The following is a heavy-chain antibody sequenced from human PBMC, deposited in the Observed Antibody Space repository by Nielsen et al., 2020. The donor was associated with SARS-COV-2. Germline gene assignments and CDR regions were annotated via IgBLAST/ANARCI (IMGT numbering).Heavy chain of an antibody. J-gene: IGHJ3*02. CDR3: ARIQLLGYCSSTSCPWNAFDI. Sequence: SGPTLVKPTGTLTLTCTVSGFSLSNARMGVSWIRQPPGKALEWLAHIFSNDEKSYSTSLKSRLTISKDTSKSQVVLTMTNMDPVDTATYYCARIQLLGYCSSTSCPWNAFDIWGQGTMVTVSS. D-gene: IGHD2-2*01. V-gene: IGHV2-26*01. CDR2: IFSNDEK. CDR1: GFSLSNARMG.